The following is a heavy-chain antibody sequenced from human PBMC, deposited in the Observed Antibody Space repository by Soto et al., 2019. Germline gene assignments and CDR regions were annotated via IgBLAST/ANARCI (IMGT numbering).Heavy chain of an antibody. D-gene: IGHD3-10*01. V-gene: IGHV3-7*02. Sequence: EVQLVESGGGLVQPGGSLRLSCAASGFSFSSHWMSWVRQAPGKGLEWVANIQQVGSHKYYVASVKGRFTISRDNAKNYLFLQMSGLRAEDTAVYFCATISGSGREAAFEIWGQGTMVIVSS. J-gene: IGHJ3*02. CDR1: GFSFSSHW. CDR2: IQQVGSHK. CDR3: ATISGSGREAAFEI.